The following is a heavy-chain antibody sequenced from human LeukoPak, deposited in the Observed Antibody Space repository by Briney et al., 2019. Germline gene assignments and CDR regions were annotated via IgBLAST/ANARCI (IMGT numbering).Heavy chain of an antibody. CDR1: GFTFSSFE. CDR2: ISNRGSTI. Sequence: QSGGSLRLSCAASGFTFSSFEMNWVRQAPGKGLEWVSYISNRGSTIYYADSVKGRFTISRDNTKNSLYLQMNSLRAEDTALYYCSRDRSAFSGYDFFDYWGQGTVVTVTS. V-gene: IGHV3-48*03. D-gene: IGHD5-12*01. CDR3: SRDRSAFSGYDFFDY. J-gene: IGHJ4*02.